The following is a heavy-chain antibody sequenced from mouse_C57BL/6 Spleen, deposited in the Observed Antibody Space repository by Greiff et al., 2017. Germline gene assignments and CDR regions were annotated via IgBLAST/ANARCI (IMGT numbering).Heavy chain of an antibody. J-gene: IGHJ3*01. CDR3: ARNWDEAY. V-gene: IGHV1-80*01. CDR1: GYAFSSYW. CDR2: IYPGEGDT. D-gene: IGHD4-1*01. Sequence: VQLQQSGAELVKPGASVKISCKASGYAFSSYWMNWVKQRPGKGLEWIGQIYPGEGDTNYNGKFKGKATLTADKSSSTAYMQLSSLTSEDAAGYFCARNWDEAYWGQGTLVTVSA.